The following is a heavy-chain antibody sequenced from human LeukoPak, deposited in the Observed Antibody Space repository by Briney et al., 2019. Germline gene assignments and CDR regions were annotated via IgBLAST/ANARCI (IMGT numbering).Heavy chain of an antibody. J-gene: IGHJ4*02. CDR3: ARSVTSYGYYFDY. CDR2: ISYSGST. V-gene: IGHV4-59*12. Sequence: PSETLSLTCTVSGGSISGYYWSWIRQPPGKGLGWIGYISYSGSTNYNPSLKSRVTISVDTSKNQFSLKLSPVTAADTAVYYCARSVTSYGYYFDYWGQGTLVTVSS. CDR1: GGSISGYY. D-gene: IGHD5-18*01.